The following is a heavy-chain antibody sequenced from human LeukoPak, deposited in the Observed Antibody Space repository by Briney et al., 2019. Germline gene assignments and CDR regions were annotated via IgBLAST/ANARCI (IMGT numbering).Heavy chain of an antibody. V-gene: IGHV1-8*01. CDR2: MNPNSGNT. CDR3: ARGPYSSGWYSVF. Sequence: ASVKVSCKASGYTFTSYDINWVRQAAGQGLEWMGWMNPNSGNTGYAQKFQGRVTMTRNTSISTAYMELSSLRSEDTAVYYCARGPYSSGWYSVFWGQGTLVTVSS. CDR1: GYTFTSYD. J-gene: IGHJ4*02. D-gene: IGHD6-19*01.